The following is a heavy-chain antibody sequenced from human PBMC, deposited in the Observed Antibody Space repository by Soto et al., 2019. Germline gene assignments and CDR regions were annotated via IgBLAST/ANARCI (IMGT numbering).Heavy chain of an antibody. CDR2: ISAYNGNT. J-gene: IGHJ3*02. V-gene: IGHV1-18*01. CDR1: GYTFTSYG. Sequence: ASVKVCCKASGYTFTSYGISWVRQAPGQGLEWMGWISAYNGNTNYAQKLQGRVTMTTDTSTSTAYMELRSLRSDDTAVYYCAREMYYDSSGTYDAFDIWGQGTMVTVSS. CDR3: AREMYYDSSGTYDAFDI. D-gene: IGHD3-22*01.